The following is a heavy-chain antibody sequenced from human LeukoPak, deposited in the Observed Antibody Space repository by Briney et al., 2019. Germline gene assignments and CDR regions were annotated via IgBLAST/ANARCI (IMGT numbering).Heavy chain of an antibody. J-gene: IGHJ4*02. Sequence: GGSLRLSCAASGFTFSSYAMSCVRQAPGKGLEWVSDISGSGGSTYYADSVEGRFTISRDNSKNTLYLQMNSLRAEDTAVYYCAKVGGTTSEFDYWGQGTLVTVSS. CDR1: GFTFSSYA. D-gene: IGHD1-1*01. CDR2: ISGSGGST. CDR3: AKVGGTTSEFDY. V-gene: IGHV3-23*01.